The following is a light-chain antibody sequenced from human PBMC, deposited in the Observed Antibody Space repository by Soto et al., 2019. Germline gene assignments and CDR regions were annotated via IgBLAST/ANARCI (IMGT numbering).Light chain of an antibody. CDR3: QSYDSSLSGSWV. V-gene: IGLV2-14*02. J-gene: IGLJ3*02. CDR1: SSDVGNYNL. Sequence: QSALTQPASVSGSPGQSITISCTGTSSDVGNYNLVSWYQQYPGKAPKLMIYEGGKRPSGVPDRFSGSKSGTSASLAITGLQAEDEADYYCQSYDSSLSGSWVFGGGTKLTVL. CDR2: EGG.